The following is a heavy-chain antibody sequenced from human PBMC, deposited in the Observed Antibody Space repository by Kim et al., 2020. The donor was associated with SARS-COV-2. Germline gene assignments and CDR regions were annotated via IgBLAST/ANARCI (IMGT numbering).Heavy chain of an antibody. Sequence: GESLKISCKGSGYSFTTYWISWVRQMPGKGLEWMGRIDPSDSYTNYSPSFQGHVTISADKSISTAYLQWSSLKASDTAMYYCALSTPIAAAGTRGYYYYYGMDVWGQGTTVTVSS. J-gene: IGHJ6*02. D-gene: IGHD6-13*01. CDR2: IDPSDSYT. CDR3: ALSTPIAAAGTRGYYYYYGMDV. CDR1: GYSFTTYW. V-gene: IGHV5-10-1*01.